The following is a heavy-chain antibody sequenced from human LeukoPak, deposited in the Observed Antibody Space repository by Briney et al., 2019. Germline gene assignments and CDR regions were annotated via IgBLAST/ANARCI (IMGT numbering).Heavy chain of an antibody. CDR2: ISYDGSNK. J-gene: IGHJ4*02. V-gene: IGHV3-30*01. CDR3: ARDLDY. CDR1: GFTFSSYA. Sequence: PGGSLRLSCAASGFTFSSYAMHWVRRAPGKGLEWVAVISYDGSNKYYADSVKGRFTISRDNSKNTLYLQMNSLRAEDTAVYYCARDLDYWGQGTLVTVSS.